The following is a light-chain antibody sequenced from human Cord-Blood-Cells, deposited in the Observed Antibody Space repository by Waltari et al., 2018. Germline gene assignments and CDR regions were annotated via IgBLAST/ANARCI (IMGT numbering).Light chain of an antibody. CDR2: AAS. V-gene: IGKV1-39*01. CDR1: QSISSY. Sequence: DIQMTQSPSSLSASVGDRATITCRASQSISSYLNWYQQKPGKAPKLLIYAASSLQSVVPSRFSGSGSGTDFTLTISSLQPEDFATYYCQQSYSTPGTFGQGTKVEIK. J-gene: IGKJ1*01. CDR3: QQSYSTPGT.